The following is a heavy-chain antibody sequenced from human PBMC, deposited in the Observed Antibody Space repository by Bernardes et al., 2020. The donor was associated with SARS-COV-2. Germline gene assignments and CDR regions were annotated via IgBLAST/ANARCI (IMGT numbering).Heavy chain of an antibody. D-gene: IGHD2-15*01. Sequence: SETLSLTCAVYGGSFSGYYWSWIRQPPGKGLEWIGEINHSGSTNYNPSLKSRVTISVDTSKNQFSLKLSSVTAADTAVYYCARGRWLVLGYCSGGSCYSGFDYWGQGTLVTVSS. CDR1: GGSFSGYY. J-gene: IGHJ4*02. V-gene: IGHV4-34*01. CDR2: INHSGST. CDR3: ARGRWLVLGYCSGGSCYSGFDY.